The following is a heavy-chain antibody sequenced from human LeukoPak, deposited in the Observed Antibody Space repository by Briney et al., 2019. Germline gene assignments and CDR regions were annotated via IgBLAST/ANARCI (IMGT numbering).Heavy chain of an antibody. CDR2: ISWNSGSI. CDR1: GFTFDDYA. CDR3: AKADCGGDCSPDY. V-gene: IGHV3-9*01. J-gene: IGHJ4*02. D-gene: IGHD2-21*02. Sequence: GGSLRLSCAASGFTFDDYAMHWVRQAPGKGLEWVSGISWNSGSIGYADSVKGRFTISRDNAKNSLYLQMNSLRAEDTALYYCAKADCGGDCSPDYWGQGTLVTASS.